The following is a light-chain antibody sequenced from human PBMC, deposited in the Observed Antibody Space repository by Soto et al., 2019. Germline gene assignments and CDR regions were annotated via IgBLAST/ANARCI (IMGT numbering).Light chain of an antibody. CDR3: QRYGSSPGFT. Sequence: EIVLTQLPGTLLRSPGERATLSCRAIQSLRSSYLAWYQQKPGQAPRILIYAASSRATGIPDRFSGSGSETDFTLTISRLEPEDFAVYYCQRYGSSPGFTFGQGTRLEIK. CDR1: QSLRSSY. CDR2: AAS. V-gene: IGKV3-20*01. J-gene: IGKJ5*01.